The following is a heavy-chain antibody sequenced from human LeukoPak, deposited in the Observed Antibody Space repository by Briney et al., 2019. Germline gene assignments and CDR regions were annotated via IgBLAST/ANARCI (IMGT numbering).Heavy chain of an antibody. V-gene: IGHV3-23*01. Sequence: GGSLTLSETASGLTFYSLYWHRVSQAPGRGLEWVSGIGAGGTFTYYADFVKGRFTISGDNSRNTLYLQMHSLRAHDTAVYYFANELDSTDHGYYFDDWSQGSLVTVSS. CDR2: IGAGGTFT. D-gene: IGHD1-14*01. J-gene: IGHJ4*02. CDR1: GLTFYSLY. CDR3: ANELDSTDHGYYFDD.